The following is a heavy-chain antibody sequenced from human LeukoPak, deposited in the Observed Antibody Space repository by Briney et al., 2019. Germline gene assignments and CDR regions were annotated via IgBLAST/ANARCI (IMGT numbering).Heavy chain of an antibody. V-gene: IGHV3-30*02. J-gene: IGHJ1*01. CDR1: GFTFSSYG. D-gene: IGHD2-2*01. CDR3: AKAEYCSSTSCSPHFQH. Sequence: PGGSLRLSCAASGFTFSSYGMHWVRQAPGKGLEWVAFIRYDGSNKYYADSVKGRFTISRDNSKNTLYLQMNSLRAEDTAVYYCAKAEYCSSTSCSPHFQHWGQGTLVTVSP. CDR2: IRYDGSNK.